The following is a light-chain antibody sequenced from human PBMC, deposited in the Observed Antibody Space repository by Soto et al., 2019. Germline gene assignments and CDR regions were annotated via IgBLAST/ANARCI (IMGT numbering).Light chain of an antibody. V-gene: IGKV1-27*01. CDR2: AAS. CDR1: QAISNF. J-gene: IGKJ2*01. CDR3: QNYNSAPYT. Sequence: DFQMTQSPSSLSASVGDRVTITCRASQAISNFLAWYQQKPGKVPELLISAASTLQSGVPSRFSGSGSGTDFTLTISSLQPGDVATYYCQNYNSAPYTFGQRTKLEIK.